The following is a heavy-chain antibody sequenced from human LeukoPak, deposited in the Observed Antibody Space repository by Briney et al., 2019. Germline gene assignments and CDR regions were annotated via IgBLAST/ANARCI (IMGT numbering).Heavy chain of an antibody. J-gene: IGHJ3*02. Sequence: SQTLSLTCTVSGGSISSGGNCWSWIRQHPGKGLEWIGYIYSGTTYFNPSLKSRVTISVDTSKNQFSLKLSSVTAADTAVYYCASEVPAAKGAFDIWGQGTMVTVSS. CDR1: GGSISSGGNC. CDR3: ASEVPAAKGAFDI. V-gene: IGHV4-31*03. CDR2: IYSGTT. D-gene: IGHD2-2*01.